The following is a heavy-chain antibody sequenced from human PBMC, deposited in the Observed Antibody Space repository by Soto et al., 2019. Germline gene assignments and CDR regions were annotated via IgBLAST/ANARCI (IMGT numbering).Heavy chain of an antibody. CDR2: ISWNSGRI. V-gene: IGHV3-9*01. CDR3: TKARLWGGDGYNSYYYNAMDV. D-gene: IGHD3-16*01. Sequence: GGSLRLSCAAPGFTFDDYAMYWVRQVPGKGLEWVSGISWNSGRIGYADSVKGRFTISRDNAKNSLYLQMNSLRPEDTALYYCTKARLWGGDGYNSYYYNAMDVWGQGTTVTVSS. CDR1: GFTFDDYA. J-gene: IGHJ6*02.